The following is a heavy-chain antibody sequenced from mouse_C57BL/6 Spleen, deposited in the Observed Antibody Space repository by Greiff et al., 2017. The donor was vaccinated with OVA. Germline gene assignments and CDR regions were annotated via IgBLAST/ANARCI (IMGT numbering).Heavy chain of an antibody. CDR1: GYSFTGYF. V-gene: IGHV1-20*01. CDR2: INPYNGDT. J-gene: IGHJ2*01. Sequence: VQLQQSGPELVKPGDSVKISCKASGYSFTGYFMNWVMQSHGKSLEWIGRINPYNGDTFYNQKFKGKATLTVDKSSSTAHMELRSLTSEDSAVYYCARDYYGYDGDFDYWGQGTTLTVSS. D-gene: IGHD2-2*01. CDR3: ARDYYGYDGDFDY.